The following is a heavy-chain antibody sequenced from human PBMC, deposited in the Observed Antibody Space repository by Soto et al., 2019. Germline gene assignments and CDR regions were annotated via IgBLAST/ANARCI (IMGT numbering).Heavy chain of an antibody. J-gene: IGHJ4*02. V-gene: IGHV4-34*01. D-gene: IGHD2-2*01. CDR2: INHSGST. Sequence: VSLTCAVCGGSFSGYYWSWIRQPPGKGLEWIGEINHSGSTNYNPSLKSRVTISVDTSKNQFSLKLSSVTAADTAVYYCACMSIRSPRGYRWGQGTLVTVSS. CDR3: ACMSIRSPRGYR. CDR1: GGSFSGYY.